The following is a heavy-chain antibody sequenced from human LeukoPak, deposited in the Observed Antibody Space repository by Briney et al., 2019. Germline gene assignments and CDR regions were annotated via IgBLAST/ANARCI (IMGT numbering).Heavy chain of an antibody. D-gene: IGHD3-16*01. CDR3: ARDLGGALFDY. Sequence: SETLSLTCTVSGGSISSYYWSWIRQPPGKGLEWIGYIYYSGSTNYNPSLKSRVTISVDTSKNQFSLTRSSVTAADTAVYYCARDLGGALFDYWGQGTLVTVSS. CDR1: GGSISSYY. J-gene: IGHJ4*02. CDR2: IYYSGST. V-gene: IGHV4-59*01.